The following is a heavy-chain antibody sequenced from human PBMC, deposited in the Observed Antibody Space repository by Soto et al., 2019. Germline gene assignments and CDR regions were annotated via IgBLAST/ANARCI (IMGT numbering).Heavy chain of an antibody. Sequence: QVHLQESGPGLVKPSETLSLACIVSGASIRDYYWRWIRQSPGKGPEWIGDIHYSGSTHSNPSLQSRVTTSIDAPKNQFSFRLTSVTAADTAVYYCATRHCTKGVCLYVWGKGTSVTVSS. J-gene: IGHJ6*04. CDR2: IHYSGST. CDR3: ATRHCTKGVCLYV. CDR1: GASIRDYY. D-gene: IGHD2-8*01. V-gene: IGHV4-59*08.